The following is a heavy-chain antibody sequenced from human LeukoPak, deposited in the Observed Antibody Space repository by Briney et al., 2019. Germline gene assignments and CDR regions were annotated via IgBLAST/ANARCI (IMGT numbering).Heavy chain of an antibody. CDR2: INHSGST. V-gene: IGHV4-34*01. J-gene: IGHJ4*02. CDR3: ARRYYYDSSGSQSSPIDY. D-gene: IGHD3-22*01. Sequence: SETLSLTCAVYGGSFSGYYWGWIRQPPGKGLEWSGEINHSGSTNYNPSLKSRVTISVDTSKNQFSLKLSSVTAADTAVYYCARRYYYDSSGSQSSPIDYWGQGTLVTVSS. CDR1: GGSFSGYY.